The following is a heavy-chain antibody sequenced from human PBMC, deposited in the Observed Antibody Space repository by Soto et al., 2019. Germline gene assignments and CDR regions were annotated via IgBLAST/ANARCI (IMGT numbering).Heavy chain of an antibody. CDR3: VNEGLYGRDY. CDR1: GGSFSGYY. D-gene: IGHD3-3*01. V-gene: IGHV4-34*01. CDR2: INHSGST. J-gene: IGHJ4*02. Sequence: SETLSLTCAVYGGSFSGYYWSWIRQPPGKGLEWIGEINHSGSTNYNPSLKSRVTISVDTSKNQFSLKLSSVTAADTAVYYCVNEGLYGRDYWGQGTLVTVSS.